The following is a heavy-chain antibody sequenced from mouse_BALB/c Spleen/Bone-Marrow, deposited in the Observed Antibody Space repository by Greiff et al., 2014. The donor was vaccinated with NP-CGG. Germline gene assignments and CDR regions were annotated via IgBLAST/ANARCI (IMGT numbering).Heavy chain of an antibody. J-gene: IGHJ4*01. CDR1: GYTFTSYW. V-gene: IGHV1-7*01. Sequence: VKLVESGAELAKPGASVKMSCKASGYTFTSYWMHWVKQRPGQGLEWIGYINPRIGYTEYNQKFKDKATLTADKSSSTAYMQPSSLTSGDSAVYYCARGNWEAMDYWGQGTSVTVSS. CDR3: ARGNWEAMDY. D-gene: IGHD4-1*01. CDR2: INPRIGYT.